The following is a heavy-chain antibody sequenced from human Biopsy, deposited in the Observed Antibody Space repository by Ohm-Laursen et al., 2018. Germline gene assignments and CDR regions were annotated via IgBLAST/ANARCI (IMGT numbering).Heavy chain of an antibody. J-gene: IGHJ6*02. CDR1: GFTFSSYS. V-gene: IGHV3-21*01. D-gene: IGHD6-6*01. CDR3: ARDSRRTAREGGMGV. CDR2: ISETSSHI. Sequence: GSLRLSCTASGFTFSSYSMNWVRQAPGKGLEWISYISETSSHIYDADSVKGRFTVARGNAKNSLYLQLNSLRAEDTAVYYCARDSRRTAREGGMGVWGQGTTVTVSS.